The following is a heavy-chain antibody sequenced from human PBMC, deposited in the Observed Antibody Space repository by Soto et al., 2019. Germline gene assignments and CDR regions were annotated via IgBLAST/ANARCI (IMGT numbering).Heavy chain of an antibody. CDR2: ISAYNGNT. J-gene: IGHJ5*02. D-gene: IGHD2-2*01. V-gene: IGHV1-18*01. Sequence: ASVKVSCKASGYTFTSYGISWVRQAPGQWLEWMGWISAYNGNTNYAQKLQGRVTMTTDTSTSTAYMELRSLRSDDTAVYYCARALGCISTSCHSTWGQGTLVTVSS. CDR1: GYTFTSYG. CDR3: ARALGCISTSCHST.